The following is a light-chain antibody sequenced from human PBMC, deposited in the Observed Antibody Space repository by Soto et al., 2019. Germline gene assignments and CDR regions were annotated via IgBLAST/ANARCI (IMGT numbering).Light chain of an antibody. V-gene: IGKV3-20*01. CDR3: QQYDTSPRT. CDR1: QSVSSN. J-gene: IGKJ1*01. CDR2: GVY. Sequence: EIVLIQSPATLSLSPGERATLSCRASQSVSSNLAWYQQNPGQAPRLLISGVYSRAAGIPDRFSGSGSGTDFTLTISRLEPEDFAVYYCQQYDTSPRTFGQGTKVDIK.